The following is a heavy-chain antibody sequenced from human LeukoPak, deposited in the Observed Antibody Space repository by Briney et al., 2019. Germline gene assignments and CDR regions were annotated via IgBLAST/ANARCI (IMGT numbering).Heavy chain of an antibody. D-gene: IGHD3-22*01. CDR3: AKTCGYYDTSDLYRPDVFDI. CDR2: ISGTGGNT. CDR1: GFTFSHFA. V-gene: IGHV3-23*01. J-gene: IGHJ3*02. Sequence: GGSLRLSCAASGFTFSHFAMSWVRQAPGKGLKWVSAISGTGGNTFYTDSVTGRFTISRDNSKNTLYVQMNSLRAEDTAVYYCAKTCGYYDTSDLYRPDVFDIWGQGTVVTVSS.